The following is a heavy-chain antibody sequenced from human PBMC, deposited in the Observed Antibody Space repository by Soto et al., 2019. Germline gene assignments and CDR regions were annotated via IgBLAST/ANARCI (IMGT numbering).Heavy chain of an antibody. CDR3: ARGGGSLPSPY. CDR1: GGSFSGYY. CDR2: INHSGST. J-gene: IGHJ4*02. D-gene: IGHD3-10*01. V-gene: IGHV4-34*01. Sequence: QVQLQQWGAGLLKPSETLSLTCAVYGGSFSGYYWCWIRQPPGKGLEWIGEINHSGSTNYNPSLKSRVTISVDTSKNQFSLKLSSVTAADTAVYYCARGGGSLPSPYWGQGTLVTVSS.